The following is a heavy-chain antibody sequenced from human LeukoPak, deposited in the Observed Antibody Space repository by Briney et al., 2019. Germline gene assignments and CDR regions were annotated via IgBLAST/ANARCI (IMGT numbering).Heavy chain of an antibody. J-gene: IGHJ5*02. CDR3: AKDDRRPT. V-gene: IGHV3-30*18. CDR1: GFTFRNYA. Sequence: GGSLRLSCEASGFTFRNYAMHWVRQAPGKGLEWVAFILYDGSNKYYADSVKGRFTISRDNSKNTLYLQMNSLRAEDTAVYYCAKDDRRPTWGQGTLVTVSS. CDR2: ILYDGSNK.